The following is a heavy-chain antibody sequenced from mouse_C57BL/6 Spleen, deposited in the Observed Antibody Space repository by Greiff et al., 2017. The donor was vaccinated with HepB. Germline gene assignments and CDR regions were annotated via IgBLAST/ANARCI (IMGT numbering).Heavy chain of an antibody. D-gene: IGHD1-1*01. CDR3: ARGFITTVVAGD. CDR1: GYAFSSYW. J-gene: IGHJ2*01. Sequence: VQLQQSGAELVKPGASVKISCKASGYAFSSYWMNWVKQRPGKGLEWIGQIYPGDGDTNYNGKFKGKATLTADKSSSTAYMQLSRLTSEDSAVYFCARGFITTVVAGDWGQGTTLTVSS. V-gene: IGHV1-80*01. CDR2: IYPGDGDT.